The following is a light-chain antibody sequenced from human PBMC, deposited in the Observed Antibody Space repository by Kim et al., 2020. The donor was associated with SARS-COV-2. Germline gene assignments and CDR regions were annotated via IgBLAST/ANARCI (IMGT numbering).Light chain of an antibody. CDR3: LQHDDYPLT. CDR1: QGIKSY. Sequence: AFVADRVTCPCRASQGIKSYLAWFQQKPGKVPKRLIFAASTLENGVPSRFSGSGSGTEFTLTISSLQPEDLATYYCLQHDDYPLTFGGGTKVDIK. V-gene: IGKV1-17*03. CDR2: AAS. J-gene: IGKJ4*01.